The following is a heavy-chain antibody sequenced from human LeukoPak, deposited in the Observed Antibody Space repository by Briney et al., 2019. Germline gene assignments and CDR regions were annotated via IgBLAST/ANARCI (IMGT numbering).Heavy chain of an antibody. CDR3: ARISGDCSGGSCYDGWEYYFDY. CDR2: IYPGDSDT. CDR1: GYSFTNYW. J-gene: IGHJ4*02. D-gene: IGHD2-15*01. V-gene: IGHV5-51*01. Sequence: GESLKISCKGSGYSFTNYWIGWVRQMPGKGLEWMGIIYPGDSDTRYSPSFQGQVTISADKSISTAYLQWSSLMASDTAMYYCARISGDCSGGSCYDGWEYYFDYWGQGTLVTVSS.